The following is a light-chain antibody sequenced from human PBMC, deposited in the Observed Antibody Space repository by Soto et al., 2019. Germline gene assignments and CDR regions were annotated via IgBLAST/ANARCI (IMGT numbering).Light chain of an antibody. J-gene: IGLJ1*01. CDR3: CSYAGSSTFHV. Sequence: QSALTQPASVSGSPGQSITISCTGTSSDVGSYNLVSWYQQHPGKAPKLMIYDATKRPSGVSGRFSGSKSGNTASLTISGLQAADEADDYCCSYAGSSTFHVFGTGTKVTVL. CDR1: SSDVGSYNL. CDR2: DAT. V-gene: IGLV2-23*01.